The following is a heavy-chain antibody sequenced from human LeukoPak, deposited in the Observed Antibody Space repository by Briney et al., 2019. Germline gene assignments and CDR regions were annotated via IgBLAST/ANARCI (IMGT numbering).Heavy chain of an antibody. J-gene: IGHJ6*03. D-gene: IGHD2-2*01. Sequence: GGSLRLSCAASGFTFSGSAMHWVRQAPGKGLEWVAFLRYDGSNKYYADSVKGRFIISRDNSKNTLYLQMNSLRAEDTAVYYCAKGGSGQLLALYYYYMDVWGKGTTVTISS. CDR2: LRYDGSNK. CDR1: GFTFSGSA. CDR3: AKGGSGQLLALYYYYMDV. V-gene: IGHV3-30*02.